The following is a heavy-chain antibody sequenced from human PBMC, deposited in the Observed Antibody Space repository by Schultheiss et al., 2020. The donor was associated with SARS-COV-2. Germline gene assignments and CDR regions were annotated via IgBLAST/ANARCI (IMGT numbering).Heavy chain of an antibody. D-gene: IGHD3-3*01. V-gene: IGHV3-15*01. Sequence: GGSLRLSCAASGFTFSSYWMSWVRQAPGKGLEWVGRIKSKTDGGTTDYAAPVKGRFTISRDDSKNTLYLQMNSLKTEDTAVYYCTTDRGQYDFWSGYYYYYYYYYGMDVWGQGTTVTVSS. CDR1: GFTFSSYW. J-gene: IGHJ6*02. CDR2: IKSKTDGGTT. CDR3: TTDRGQYDFWSGYYYYYYYYYGMDV.